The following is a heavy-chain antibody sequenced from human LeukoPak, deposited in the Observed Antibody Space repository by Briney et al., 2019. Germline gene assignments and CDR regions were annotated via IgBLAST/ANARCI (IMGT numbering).Heavy chain of an antibody. CDR3: AKGASGNYYIYFDY. J-gene: IGHJ4*02. CDR2: ISGSGGST. V-gene: IGHV3-23*01. D-gene: IGHD1-26*01. Sequence: GTSLRLSCEASGFTFSHFGMHWVRQSPGKGLEWVASISGSGGSTYYADSVKGRFTISRDNSKNTLYLQVNSLRAEDTAIYYCAKGASGNYYIYFDYWGQGTLVTVSS. CDR1: GFTFSHFG.